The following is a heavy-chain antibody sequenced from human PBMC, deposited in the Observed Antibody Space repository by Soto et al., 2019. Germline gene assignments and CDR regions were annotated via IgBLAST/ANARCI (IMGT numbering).Heavy chain of an antibody. J-gene: IGHJ6*02. Sequence: ASVKVSCKASGYTFTGDYIHWVRQAPGHGLEWMGWINPNSGGTNYAQKFQDWVTMTRDTSVSTVYMEVRRLTSDDTAVYYCARDQKAFYDFWSGYSQTDDYQGLDVWGRGTTVTVSS. CDR3: ARDQKAFYDFWSGYSQTDDYQGLDV. D-gene: IGHD3-3*01. CDR2: INPNSGGT. V-gene: IGHV1-2*04. CDR1: GYTFTGDY.